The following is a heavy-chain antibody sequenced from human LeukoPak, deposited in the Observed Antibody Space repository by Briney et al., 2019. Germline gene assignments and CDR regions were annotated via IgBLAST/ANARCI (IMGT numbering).Heavy chain of an antibody. V-gene: IGHV3-23*01. J-gene: IGHJ4*02. D-gene: IGHD6-19*01. CDR3: AKGPKSSGWLRRDYFDY. CDR2: ISGSGGST. CDR1: GFTFSSYA. Sequence: PGGSLRLSCAASGFTFSSYAMSWVRQAPGKGLEWVSAISGSGGSTYYADSVKGRFTISRDNSKNTLYLQMNSLRAEDTAVYYCAKGPKSSGWLRRDYFDYWGQGTLVTVSS.